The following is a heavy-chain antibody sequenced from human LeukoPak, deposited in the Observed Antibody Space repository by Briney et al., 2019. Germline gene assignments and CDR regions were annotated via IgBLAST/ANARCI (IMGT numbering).Heavy chain of an antibody. J-gene: IGHJ6*03. CDR2: IRYDGKNK. Sequence: GGSLRLSCAASGFTFSDYYMSWIRQAPGKGLEWVAFIRYDGKNKYYADSVKGRFTISRDNSKNTLFLQMNSLRAEDTAVYYCAKGLRDYDYYYYMDVWGKGATVTISS. CDR1: GFTFSDYY. CDR3: AKGLRDYDYYYYMDV. V-gene: IGHV3-30*02. D-gene: IGHD2-21*02.